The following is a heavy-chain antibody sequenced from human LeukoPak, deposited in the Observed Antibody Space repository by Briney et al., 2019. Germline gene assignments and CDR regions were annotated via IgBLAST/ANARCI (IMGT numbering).Heavy chain of an antibody. CDR2: ISGSGGST. D-gene: IGHD3-22*01. Sequence: GGSLRLSCAASGFTFSSYAMSWVRQAPGKGLEWVSAISGSGGSTYYADSVKGRFTISRDNSKNTLYLQMNSLRPEDTAVYYCAKSSGINMIVVVITSFDYWGQGTLVTVSS. CDR3: AKSSGINMIVVVITSFDY. J-gene: IGHJ4*02. V-gene: IGHV3-23*01. CDR1: GFTFSSYA.